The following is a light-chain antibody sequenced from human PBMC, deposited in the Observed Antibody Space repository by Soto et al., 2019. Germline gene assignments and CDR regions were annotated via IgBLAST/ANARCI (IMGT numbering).Light chain of an antibody. CDR2: GAS. CDR3: QQYINWPRT. J-gene: IGKJ1*01. Sequence: VLTQSTGTLSVSPGERAPLSCRASQSVSSNLAWYQQKPGQAPRLLIYGASIRATDIPARFIGSGSGTEFTLTISSQQSEDFAVYYCQQYINWPRTFGQGTKVDIK. V-gene: IGKV3-15*01. CDR1: QSVSSN.